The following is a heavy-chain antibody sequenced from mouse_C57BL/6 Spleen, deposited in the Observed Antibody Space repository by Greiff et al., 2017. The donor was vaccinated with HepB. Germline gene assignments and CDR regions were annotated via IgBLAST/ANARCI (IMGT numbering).Heavy chain of an antibody. V-gene: IGHV5-4*01. CDR1: GFTFSSYA. J-gene: IGHJ2*01. Sequence: EVKLVESGGGLVKPGGSLKLSCAASGFTFSSYAMSWVRQTPEKRLEWVATISDGGSYTYYPDNVKGRFTISRDNAKNNLYLQMSHLKSEDTAMYYCARDQLRPYFDYWGQGTTLTVSS. CDR2: ISDGGSYT. D-gene: IGHD3-2*02. CDR3: ARDQLRPYFDY.